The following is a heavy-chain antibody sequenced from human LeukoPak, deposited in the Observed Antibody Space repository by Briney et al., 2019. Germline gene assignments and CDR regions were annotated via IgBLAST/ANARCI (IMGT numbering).Heavy chain of an antibody. Sequence: GGSLRLSCAASGFTFSSYSMNWVRQAPGKGLEWVAVISYDGSNKYYADSVKGRFTISRDNSKNTLYLQMNSLRAEDMALYYCAKDISPHLYGGNSGFDYWGQGTLVTVSS. J-gene: IGHJ4*02. D-gene: IGHD4-23*01. V-gene: IGHV3-30*18. CDR3: AKDISPHLYGGNSGFDY. CDR2: ISYDGSNK. CDR1: GFTFSSYS.